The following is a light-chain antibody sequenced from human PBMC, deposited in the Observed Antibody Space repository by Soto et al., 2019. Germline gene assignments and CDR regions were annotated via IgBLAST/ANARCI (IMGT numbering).Light chain of an antibody. J-gene: IGLJ1*01. CDR2: DVS. CDR3: DSYSSSSTLPV. Sequence: QSALAQPASVSGSPGQSITISCTGTSSDVGGSNYVSWYQQHPGKAPKLMIYDVSNRPSGVSNRFSGSKSGNTASLTISGLQAEDEADYYCDSYSSSSTLPVFGPGTKVTVL. CDR1: SSDVGGSNY. V-gene: IGLV2-14*03.